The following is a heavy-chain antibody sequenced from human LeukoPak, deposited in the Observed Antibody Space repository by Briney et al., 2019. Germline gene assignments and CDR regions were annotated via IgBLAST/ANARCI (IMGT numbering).Heavy chain of an antibody. CDR3: ATATPYYYYMDV. J-gene: IGHJ6*03. CDR1: GFTFSSYG. V-gene: IGHV3-33*01. Sequence: PGRSLRLSCAASGFTFSSYGMHWVRQAPGKGLEGVAVIWYDGSNKYYADSVKGRFTISRDNSKNTLYLQMNSLRAEDTAVYYCATATPYYYYMDVWGKGTTVTVSS. CDR2: IWYDGSNK.